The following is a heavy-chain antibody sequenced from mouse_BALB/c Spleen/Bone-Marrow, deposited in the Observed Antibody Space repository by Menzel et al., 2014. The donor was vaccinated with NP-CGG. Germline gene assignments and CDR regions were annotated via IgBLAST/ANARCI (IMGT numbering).Heavy chain of an antibody. CDR3: GRGNHLCSFDF. CDR1: GYTFPSYG. D-gene: IGHD2-1*01. J-gene: IGHJ1*01. V-gene: IGHV1-4*01. Sequence: VHQSGPEPAIPGASAIMCCKGTGYTFPSYGMHWVKQRHGQGLEWIGYINPSTGYTDYNQKFNDKATLTADKSSSTSLNQLRSITSNDATAYYCGRGNHLCSFDFWGQGTTVTVSS. CDR2: INPSTGYT.